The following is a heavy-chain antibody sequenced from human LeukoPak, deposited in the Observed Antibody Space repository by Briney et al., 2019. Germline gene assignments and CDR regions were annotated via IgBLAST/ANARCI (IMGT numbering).Heavy chain of an antibody. CDR1: GFTFSSYA. J-gene: IGHJ4*02. CDR2: ISGSGGST. D-gene: IGHD6-13*01. CDR3: AKGSIAAAGICVY. V-gene: IGHV3-23*01. Sequence: GGSLRLSCAASGFTFSSYAMSWVRQAPGKGLEWVSAISGSGGSTYYADSVKGRFTISGDNSKNTLYQQMNSLRAEDTAVYYCAKGSIAAAGICVYWGQGTLVTVSS.